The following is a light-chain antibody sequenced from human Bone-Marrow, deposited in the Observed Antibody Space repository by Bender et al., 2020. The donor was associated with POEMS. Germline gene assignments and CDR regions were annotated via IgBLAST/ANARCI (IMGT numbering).Light chain of an antibody. J-gene: IGLJ3*02. CDR2: GKN. V-gene: IGLV3-19*01. CDR1: NLRNYY. CDR3: YSRDNIDDPWV. Sequence: SSELTQDPSVSVALGQIVRITCQGDNLRNYYASWYQQKPRQAPVVVIYGKNNRPSGIPDRFSASSSGNTASLTIAGAQAEDEADYYCYSRDNIDDPWVFGGGTKLTVL.